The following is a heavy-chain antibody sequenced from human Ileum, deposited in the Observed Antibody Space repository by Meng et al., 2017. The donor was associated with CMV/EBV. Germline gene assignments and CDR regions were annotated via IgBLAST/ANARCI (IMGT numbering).Heavy chain of an antibody. CDR2: INPNSGGT. J-gene: IGHJ5*02. CDR1: GSTFTGYY. Sequence: ASGSTFTGYYMHWVRQAPGQGLEWMGWINPNSGGTNYAQKFQGRVTMTRDTSISTAYMELSRLRSDDTAVYYCARAQQQLIRGWFDPWGQGTLVTVSS. CDR3: ARAQQQLIRGWFDP. V-gene: IGHV1-2*02. D-gene: IGHD6-13*01.